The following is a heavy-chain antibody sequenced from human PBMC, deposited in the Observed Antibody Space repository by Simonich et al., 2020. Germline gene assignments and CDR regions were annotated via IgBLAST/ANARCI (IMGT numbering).Heavy chain of an antibody. Sequence: GGGLVQPGGSLRLSCAASGFTFSSYAMSWVRQAPGKGREWVSAISGSGGSTYYADSVKGRFTISKDKSKNTLYLQMNSMRAEDTAVYYCAKDLGERITMIVVVIDAFDIWGQGTMVTVSS. CDR3: AKDLGERITMIVVVIDAFDI. CDR2: ISGSGGST. D-gene: IGHD3-22*01. CDR1: GFTFSSYA. V-gene: IGHV3-23*01. J-gene: IGHJ3*02.